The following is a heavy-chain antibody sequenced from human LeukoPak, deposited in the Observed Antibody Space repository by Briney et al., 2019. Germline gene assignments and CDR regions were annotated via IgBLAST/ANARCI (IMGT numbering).Heavy chain of an antibody. CDR3: ARGDGSGSYYYYYYYMDV. V-gene: IGHV4-59*01. CDR1: GGSISSYY. J-gene: IGHJ6*03. Sequence: SETLSLTCTVSGGSISSYYWSWIRQPPGKRLEWIGYIYYSGSTNYNPSLKSRVTISVDTSKNQFSLKLSSVTAADTAVYYCARGDGSGSYYYYYYYMDVWGKGTTVTISS. D-gene: IGHD3-10*01. CDR2: IYYSGST.